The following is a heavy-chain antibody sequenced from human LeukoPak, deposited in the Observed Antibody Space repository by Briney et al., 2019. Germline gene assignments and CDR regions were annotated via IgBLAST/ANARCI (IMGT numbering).Heavy chain of an antibody. V-gene: IGHV1-18*01. CDR1: GYTFTSYG. D-gene: IGHD5-12*01. CDR3: ARDLPHSGYDLVRIDY. J-gene: IGHJ4*02. Sequence: ASVKVSCKASGYTFTSYGISWVRQAPGQGLEWMGWISAYNGNTNYAQKLQGRVNMTTDTSTSTAYMELRSLRSDDTAVYYCARDLPHSGYDLVRIDYWGQGTLVTVSS. CDR2: ISAYNGNT.